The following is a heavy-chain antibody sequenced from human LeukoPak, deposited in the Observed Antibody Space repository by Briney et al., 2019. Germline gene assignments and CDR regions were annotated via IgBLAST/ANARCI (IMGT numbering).Heavy chain of an antibody. CDR1: GFTFSSYA. CDR2: ISGSGGST. Sequence: PGGSLRLSCAASGFTFSSYAMSWVRQAPGKGLEWVSAISGSGGSTYYADSVKGRFTISRDNSKNTLYLQMSSLRADDTAVYYCAKDKSYGSGNYEFDYWGQGTLVTVSS. V-gene: IGHV3-23*01. D-gene: IGHD3-10*01. CDR3: AKDKSYGSGNYEFDY. J-gene: IGHJ4*02.